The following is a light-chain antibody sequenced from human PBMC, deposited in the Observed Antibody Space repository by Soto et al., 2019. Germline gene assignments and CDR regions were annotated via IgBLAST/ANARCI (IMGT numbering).Light chain of an antibody. CDR2: DVS. CDR1: SSDVGGYNY. J-gene: IGLJ1*01. V-gene: IGLV2-8*01. CDR3: GSYADNSYYV. Sequence: QSALTQPPSASGSPGQSVTISCTGTSSDVGGYNYVSWYQRHPGKAPKLIIYDVSKRPSGVPDRFSGSKSGNTASLTVSGLQAEDEADYYCGSYADNSYYVFGTGTKLTVL.